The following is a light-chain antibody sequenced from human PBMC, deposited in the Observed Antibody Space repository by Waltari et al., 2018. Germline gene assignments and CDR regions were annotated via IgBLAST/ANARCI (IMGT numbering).Light chain of an antibody. CDR1: QRVSGNY. V-gene: IGKV3-20*01. Sequence: EIVLTQSPGTLSLSQGDRAALSCRASQRVSGNYLAWYQQKSGQAPRLLIYGASNRATGIPDRCSGSGSGTDFTLTISRLEPEDFAVYYCQQYGSSPGFGPGTKVDIK. J-gene: IGKJ3*01. CDR3: QQYGSSPG. CDR2: GAS.